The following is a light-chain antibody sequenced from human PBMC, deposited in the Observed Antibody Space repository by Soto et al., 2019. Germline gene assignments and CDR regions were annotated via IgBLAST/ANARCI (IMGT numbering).Light chain of an antibody. CDR1: SSDVGAYTY. V-gene: IGLV2-14*01. J-gene: IGLJ2*01. Sequence: QSALTQPASVSGSPGQSITISCTGTSSDVGAYTYVSWYQQHPGKAPKLMIFEVSDRPSGVSNRFSGSKSGNTASLTISGLQADDEDDYYCSSSTTSNTHVFGGGTKLTVL. CDR2: EVS. CDR3: SSSTTSNTHV.